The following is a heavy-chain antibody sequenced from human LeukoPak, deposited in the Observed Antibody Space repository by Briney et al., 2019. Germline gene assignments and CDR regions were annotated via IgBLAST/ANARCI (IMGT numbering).Heavy chain of an antibody. D-gene: IGHD2-2*01. J-gene: IGHJ5*02. CDR3: ARYCSSTSCYSSLNSFDP. CDR2: IYHSGST. V-gene: IGHV4-4*02. Sequence: PSETLSLTCAVSGGSISSSNWWRWVRQPPGKGLEWIGEIYHSGSTNYNPSLKSRVTISVDKSKNQFSLRLSSVTAADTAVYYCARYCSSTSCYSSLNSFDPWGQGTLSPSPQ. CDR1: GGSISSSNW.